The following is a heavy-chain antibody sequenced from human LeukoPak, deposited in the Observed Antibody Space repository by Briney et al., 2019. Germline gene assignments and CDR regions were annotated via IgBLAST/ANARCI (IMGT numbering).Heavy chain of an antibody. J-gene: IGHJ6*03. D-gene: IGHD6-13*01. V-gene: IGHV4-4*07. Sequence: SEALSLTCTVSGGSISSYYWSWIRQPAGKGLEWIGRIYTSGSTNYNPSLKSRVTMSVDTSKNQFSLKLSSVTAADTAVYYCARDHHSSSWRYYYYYMDVWGKGTTVTISS. CDR1: GGSISSYY. CDR3: ARDHHSSSWRYYYYYMDV. CDR2: IYTSGST.